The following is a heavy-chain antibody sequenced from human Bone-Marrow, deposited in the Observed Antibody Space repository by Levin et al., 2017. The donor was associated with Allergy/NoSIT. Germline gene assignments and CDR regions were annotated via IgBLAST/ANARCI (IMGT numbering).Heavy chain of an antibody. D-gene: IGHD3-10*01. V-gene: IGHV4-31*03. CDR3: ARNRGGSGGTDV. CDR2: SYYSGST. Sequence: PSETLSLTCTVSGGSISAGGDYWTWIRHHPGKGLGWIGYSYYSGSTFYNPSLESRGTISVDTSKNQFSLKLTSVTAADTAMYFCARNRGGSGGTDVWGQGTTVTVSS. J-gene: IGHJ6*02. CDR1: GGSISAGGDY.